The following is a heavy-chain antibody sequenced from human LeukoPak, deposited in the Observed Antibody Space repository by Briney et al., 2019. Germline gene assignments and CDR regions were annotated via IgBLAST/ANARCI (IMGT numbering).Heavy chain of an antibody. CDR3: ARVGDDYGDYIWFDP. V-gene: IGHV1-69*13. CDR2: IIPIFGTA. J-gene: IGHJ5*02. Sequence: SVKVSCKASGGTFSSYAISWVRQAPGQGLEWMGGIIPIFGTANYAQKFQGRVTITADESTSTAYMELSSLRSEDTAVYYCARVGDDYGDYIWFDPWGQGTLVTVFS. CDR1: GGTFSSYA. D-gene: IGHD4-17*01.